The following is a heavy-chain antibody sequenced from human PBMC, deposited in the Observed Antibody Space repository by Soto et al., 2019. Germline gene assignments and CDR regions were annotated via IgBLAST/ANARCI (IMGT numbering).Heavy chain of an antibody. CDR2: MSYDGSTK. V-gene: IGHV3-30-3*01. CDR3: ARTSFGGLTWRMPPHMTLGAYGMDV. Sequence: QVQLVESGGGVVQPGGSLRLSCAASGFTFSSYGMHWVRQAPGKGLEWVAIMSYDGSTKYFADSVKGRFTISRDNSQNALFLQMNSLRGADTAVYYCARTSFGGLTWRMPPHMTLGAYGMDVWGQGTTVTVSS. D-gene: IGHD3-16*01. J-gene: IGHJ6*02. CDR1: GFTFSSYG.